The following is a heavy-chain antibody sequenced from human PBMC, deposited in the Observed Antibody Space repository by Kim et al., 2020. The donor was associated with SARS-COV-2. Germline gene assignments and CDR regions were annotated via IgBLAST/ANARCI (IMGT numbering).Heavy chain of an antibody. CDR1: GGTFSSYA. J-gene: IGHJ4*02. CDR2: IIPIFGTA. D-gene: IGHD3-16*02. CDR3: ARDLGSGVIVIGSYFDY. Sequence: SVKVSCKASGGTFSSYAISWVRQAPGQGLEWMGGIIPIFGTANYAQKFQGRVTITADESTSTAYMELSSLRSEDTAVYYCARDLGSGVIVIGSYFDYWGQGTLVTVSS. V-gene: IGHV1-69*13.